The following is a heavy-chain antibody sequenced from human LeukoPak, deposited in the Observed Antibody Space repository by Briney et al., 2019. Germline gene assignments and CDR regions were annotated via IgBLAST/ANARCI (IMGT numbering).Heavy chain of an antibody. V-gene: IGHV5-51*01. Sequence: GESLKISSKAFGXSFSNYCTSWVRQMPGKGLEWMGMIYPGDSDTRYSLSFQGQVTISADKSINTAYLQWSSLKASDTAMYYCARHDVIGRTWCPFDYWGQGTLVTVSS. CDR2: IYPGDSDT. CDR1: GXSFSNYC. CDR3: ARHDVIGRTWCPFDY. J-gene: IGHJ4*02. D-gene: IGHD3-16*02.